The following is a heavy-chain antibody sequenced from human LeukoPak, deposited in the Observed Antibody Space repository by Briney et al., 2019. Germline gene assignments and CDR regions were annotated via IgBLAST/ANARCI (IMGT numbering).Heavy chain of an antibody. CDR3: ARDPAAAAFDY. V-gene: IGHV1-2*02. Sequence: GASVKVSCKASGYTFTGSFIHWVRQAPGQGLDWMGWINPNSGATNYAQKFQGRVTMTRDTSISTVYMELTRLTSDDTAVYYCARDPAAAAFDYWGQGTLVTVSS. CDR1: GYTFTGSF. CDR2: INPNSGAT. J-gene: IGHJ4*02. D-gene: IGHD6-13*01.